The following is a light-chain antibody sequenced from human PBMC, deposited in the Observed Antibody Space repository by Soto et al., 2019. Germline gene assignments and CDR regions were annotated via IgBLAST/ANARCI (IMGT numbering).Light chain of an antibody. CDR3: QQYGSSRWT. CDR2: AAS. Sequence: EIVLTQSPDTLSLFPGERATLSCRASQSVSSTYLAWYQQKPGQAPRPLISAASSRATGTPDRFSGSGSGTDFTLIISRLEPEDFAVYYCQQYGSSRWTFGQGTKVDIK. CDR1: QSVSSTY. V-gene: IGKV3-20*01. J-gene: IGKJ1*01.